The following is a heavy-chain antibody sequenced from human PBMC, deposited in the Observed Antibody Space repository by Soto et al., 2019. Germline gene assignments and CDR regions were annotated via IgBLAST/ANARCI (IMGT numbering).Heavy chain of an antibody. J-gene: IGHJ4*02. CDR3: ARHTPAISISDH. Sequence: PSETLSLTCTVSGGSISSADYYWSWIRQPPGKGLEWIGYFYSSGATYKDPSLKSRVTISVDTSKNQFSLKLSSVTAADTAVYYCARHTPAISISDHWGQGTLVTVSS. D-gene: IGHD2-15*01. CDR1: GGSISSADYY. V-gene: IGHV4-30-4*01. CDR2: FYSSGAT.